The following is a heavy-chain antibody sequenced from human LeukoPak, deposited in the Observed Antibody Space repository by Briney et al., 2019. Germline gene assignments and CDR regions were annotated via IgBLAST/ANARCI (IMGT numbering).Heavy chain of an antibody. CDR3: AHNGLYH. D-gene: IGHD2-15*01. V-gene: IGHV2-5*01. CDR1: GFSLSTSGVG. Sequence: ESGPTLVKPTQTLTLTCTFSGFSLSTSGVGVAWIRQSPGQALEWLAVIYWNDDQRYSPSLKSRLTITKDTSKNQVVLTMTNMDPADTATYHCAHNGLYHWGQGTLLTVSS. J-gene: IGHJ5*02. CDR2: IYWNDDQ.